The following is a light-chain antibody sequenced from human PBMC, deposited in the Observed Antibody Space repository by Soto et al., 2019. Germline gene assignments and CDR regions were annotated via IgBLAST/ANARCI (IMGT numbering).Light chain of an antibody. CDR2: DAS. CDR1: QSISRW. CDR3: QQYNSYSGT. V-gene: IGKV1-5*01. Sequence: DIQMTQSPSTLSASVGDRVTITCRASQSISRWLAWNQQKPGKAPKLLIYDASSLESGVPSRFSGSGSGTEFTLTISSLQPDDFATYYCQQYNSYSGTFGQGTKVEIK. J-gene: IGKJ1*01.